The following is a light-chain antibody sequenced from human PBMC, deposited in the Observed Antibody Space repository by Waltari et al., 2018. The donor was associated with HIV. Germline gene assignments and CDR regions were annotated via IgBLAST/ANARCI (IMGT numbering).Light chain of an antibody. Sequence: IEMNHYPPLVHAEVGDRLTITCRASQGISTWLVRYQQKAGKAPKLLLYAASRLQHGVPSRFSGSMSGRDFTLTISSLQPEEYASYVGQQSYTFPYTFGLGTKLEI. V-gene: IGKV1-12*01. CDR3: QQSYTFPYT. CDR1: QGISTW. J-gene: IGKJ2*01. CDR2: AAS.